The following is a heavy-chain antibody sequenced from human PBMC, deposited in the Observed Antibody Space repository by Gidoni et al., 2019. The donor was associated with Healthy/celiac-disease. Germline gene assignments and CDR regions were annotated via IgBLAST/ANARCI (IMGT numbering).Heavy chain of an antibody. CDR3: AKYILTGYYRLAQDV. CDR1: GFTSRSYA. V-gene: IGHV3-23*01. J-gene: IGHJ6*02. CDR2: ISGSGGST. D-gene: IGHD3-9*01. Sequence: EVPLFESGGGLVQPGGSLRLSCAAFGFTSRSYAMSWVRQAPGKGLEWVSAISGSGGSTYYADAVKGRFTISRDNSKNTLYLQMNSLRAEDTAVYYCAKYILTGYYRLAQDVWGQGTTVTVSS.